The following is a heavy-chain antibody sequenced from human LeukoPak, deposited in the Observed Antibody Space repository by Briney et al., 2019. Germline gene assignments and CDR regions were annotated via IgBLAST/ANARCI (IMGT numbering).Heavy chain of an antibody. Sequence: ASVKVSCKASGYTFTSYGISWVRQAPGQGLEWMGGISAYNGNTNYAQKLQGRVTMTTDTSTSTAYMELRSLRSDDTGVYYCARDWGYRGSDGGSNKAFDYWGQGTLVTVSS. J-gene: IGHJ4*02. CDR3: ARDWGYRGSDGGSNKAFDY. CDR2: ISAYNGNT. V-gene: IGHV1-18*01. CDR1: GYTFTSYG. D-gene: IGHD5-12*01.